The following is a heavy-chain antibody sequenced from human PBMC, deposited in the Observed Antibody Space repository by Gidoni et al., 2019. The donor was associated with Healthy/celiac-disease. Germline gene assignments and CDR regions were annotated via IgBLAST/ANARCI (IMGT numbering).Heavy chain of an antibody. Sequence: EVQLVESGGGLVQPGGSLIFSCAASGFPFSSYSMNWVRQAPGKGLEWVSYISSSISTIYYADAVKGRFTISRDNAKNSLYLQMNSLRAEDTAVYYCARDREGRYPSAFDYWGQGTLVTVSS. CDR2: ISSSISTI. CDR3: ARDREGRYPSAFDY. J-gene: IGHJ4*02. V-gene: IGHV3-48*01. CDR1: GFPFSSYS. D-gene: IGHD3-9*01.